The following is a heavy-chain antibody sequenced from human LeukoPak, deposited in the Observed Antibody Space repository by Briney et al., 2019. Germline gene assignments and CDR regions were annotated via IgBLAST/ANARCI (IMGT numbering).Heavy chain of an antibody. CDR1: GHTFTSYY. Sequence: ASVKVSCKASGHTFTSYYLHWLRQAPGQRLEWLGMINPSGGTTYYAQRVQGRVTVTSDTTTSTIYMELSSLRSEDTAMYYCARGEERYFDFWGQGTLVTVSS. D-gene: IGHD5-24*01. CDR3: ARGEERYFDF. J-gene: IGHJ4*02. V-gene: IGHV1-46*01. CDR2: INPSGGTT.